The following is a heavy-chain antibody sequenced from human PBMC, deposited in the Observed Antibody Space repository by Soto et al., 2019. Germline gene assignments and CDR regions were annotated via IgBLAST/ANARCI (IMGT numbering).Heavy chain of an antibody. V-gene: IGHV3-23*01. CDR3: AKSHSNYGSYYYYMDV. D-gene: IGHD4-4*01. CDR2: ISGSGGST. Sequence: PGGSLRLSCAASGFTFSSYAMSWVRQAPGKGLEWVSAISGSGGSTYYADSVKGRFTISRDNSKNTLYLQMNSLRAEDTAVYYCAKSHSNYGSYYYYMDVWGKGTTVTVSS. CDR1: GFTFSSYA. J-gene: IGHJ6*03.